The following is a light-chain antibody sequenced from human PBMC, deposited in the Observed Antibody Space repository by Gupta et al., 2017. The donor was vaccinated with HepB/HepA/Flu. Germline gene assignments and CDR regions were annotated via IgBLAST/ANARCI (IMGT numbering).Light chain of an antibody. V-gene: IGLV2-14*03. CDR1: YNDVGGYDY. J-gene: IGLJ1*01. CDR3: SSHTSRFTGV. CDR2: DVR. Sequence: QSALPQAASVSGSPGQSITISCTGTYNDVGGYDYVSWYQQRPGSAPKLLIYDVRQRPAGVSHRFSDSKSGNTASLTISGLQAAGAADYYCSSHTSRFTGVFGTGTKVTV.